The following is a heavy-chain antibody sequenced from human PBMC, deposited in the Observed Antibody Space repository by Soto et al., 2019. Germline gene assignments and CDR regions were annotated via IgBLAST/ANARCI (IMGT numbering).Heavy chain of an antibody. J-gene: IGHJ4*02. CDR2: IIPIFGTA. CDR1: GGTFSSYA. D-gene: IGHD3-22*01. CDR3: ARGNYYDSSGYPHPMGY. V-gene: IGHV1-69*13. Sequence: SVKVSCKAFGGTFSSYAISWVRQAPGQGLEWMGGIIPIFGTANYAQKFQGRVTITADESTSTAYMELSSLRSEDTAVYYCARGNYYDSSGYPHPMGYWGQGTLVTVSS.